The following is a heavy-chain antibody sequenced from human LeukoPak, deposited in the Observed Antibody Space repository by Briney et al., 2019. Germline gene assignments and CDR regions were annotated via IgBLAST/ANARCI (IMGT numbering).Heavy chain of an antibody. Sequence: GGSLRLSCAASEFTFSNYWMHWVRQGPGKGLRWVSRINSDGSKTTYADSVKGRFTISRDNAKNSLYLQMNSLRAEDTALYYCAKDISPSGVSYCGGDCYFDYWGQGTLVTVSS. V-gene: IGHV3-74*01. D-gene: IGHD2-21*02. CDR2: INSDGSKT. CDR3: AKDISPSGVSYCGGDCYFDY. J-gene: IGHJ4*02. CDR1: EFTFSNYW.